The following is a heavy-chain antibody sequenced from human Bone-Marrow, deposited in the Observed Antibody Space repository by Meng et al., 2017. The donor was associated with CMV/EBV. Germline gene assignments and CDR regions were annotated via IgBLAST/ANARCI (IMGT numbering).Heavy chain of an antibody. CDR1: GYSISSGYY. J-gene: IGHJ2*01. V-gene: IGHV4-38-2*02. CDR2: IYHSGST. D-gene: IGHD3-10*01. CDR3: ARVRASGGWYFAL. Sequence: SETLSLTCTVSGYSISSGYYWGWIRQPPGKGLEWIGSIYHSGSTYYNPSLKSRVTISVDTSKNQFSLKLSSVTAADTAVYYCARVRASGGWYFALWGRGNLVTVAS.